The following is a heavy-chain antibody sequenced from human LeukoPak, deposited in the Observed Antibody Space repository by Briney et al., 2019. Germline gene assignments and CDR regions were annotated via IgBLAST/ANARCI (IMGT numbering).Heavy chain of an antibody. Sequence: ASVKVSCKASGYTFTSYGISWVRQAPGQGLEWMGWISAYNGNTNYAQKLQGRVTMTTDTSTSTAYMEPRSLRSDDTAVYYCARVVTMVRGVEYYFDYWGQGTLVTVSS. J-gene: IGHJ4*02. CDR1: GYTFTSYG. CDR2: ISAYNGNT. CDR3: ARVVTMVRGVEYYFDY. D-gene: IGHD3-10*01. V-gene: IGHV1-18*01.